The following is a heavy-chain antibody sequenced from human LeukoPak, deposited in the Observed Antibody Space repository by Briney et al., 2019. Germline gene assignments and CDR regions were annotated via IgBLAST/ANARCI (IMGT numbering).Heavy chain of an antibody. J-gene: IGHJ5*02. CDR2: ITASGGRT. CDR1: GFTVSSNY. CDR3: AKHHYFDRSDVNWFDP. Sequence: PGGSLRLSCAASGFTVSSNYMSWVRQAPGKGLEWVSDITASGGRTYFADSVKGRFTISRDNSKNTLYLQMNSLRAEDTAVYYCAKHHYFDRSDVNWFDPWGQGTLVTVSS. D-gene: IGHD3-22*01. V-gene: IGHV3-23*01.